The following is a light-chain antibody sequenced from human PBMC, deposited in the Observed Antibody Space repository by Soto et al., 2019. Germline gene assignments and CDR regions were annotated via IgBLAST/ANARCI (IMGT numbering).Light chain of an antibody. CDR2: DAS. J-gene: IGKJ4*01. V-gene: IGKV3-11*01. CDR1: QSVSNS. CDR3: QQRSHGLT. Sequence: LSQSPATLSLSPGERATLSCRASQSVSNSLAWYLQKPSQAPRLLIYDASNRATGIPARVSGSGSGTDLTLPSSSLEPEDFAVYYCQQRSHGLTFGGGTKVEIK.